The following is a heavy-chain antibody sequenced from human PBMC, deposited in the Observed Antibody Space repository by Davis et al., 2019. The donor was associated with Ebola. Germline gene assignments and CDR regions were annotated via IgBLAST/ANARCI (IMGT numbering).Heavy chain of an antibody. CDR3: AKVSWFGEFFDY. J-gene: IGHJ4*02. Sequence: GESLKISCAASGFTFSSYAMSWVRQAPGKGLEWVSAISGSGGSTYYADSVKGRFTISRDNSKNTLYLQMNSLRAEDTAVYYCAKVSWFGEFFDYWGQGTLVTVSS. CDR2: ISGSGGST. CDR1: GFTFSSYA. D-gene: IGHD3-10*01. V-gene: IGHV3-23*01.